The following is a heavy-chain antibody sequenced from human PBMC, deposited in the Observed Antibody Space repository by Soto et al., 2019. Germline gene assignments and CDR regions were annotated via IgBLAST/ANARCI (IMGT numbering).Heavy chain of an antibody. CDR2: ISAYNGNT. D-gene: IGHD1-26*01. Sequence: ASVKVSCKASGYTFTSYGISWVRQAPGQGLEWMGWISAYNGNTNHAQKLQGRVTMTTDTSTSTAYMELRSLRSDDTAVYYCARDRGRIVVAGDWFDPWGQGTLVTVSS. CDR1: GYTFTSYG. J-gene: IGHJ5*02. V-gene: IGHV1-18*01. CDR3: ARDRGRIVVAGDWFDP.